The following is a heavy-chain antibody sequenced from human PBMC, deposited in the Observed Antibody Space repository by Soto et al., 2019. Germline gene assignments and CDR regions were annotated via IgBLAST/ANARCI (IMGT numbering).Heavy chain of an antibody. CDR3: ARLNEPHLDHHNYYDV. J-gene: IGHJ6*04. Sequence: SETLSLTCTVSGGSISSYYWTWIRQPPGKGLEWLGYVYSSGTANYNPSLNSRVTLSVDMSKNHFSLKLTSVTAADTAVYYCARLNEPHLDHHNYYDVSSKGTTDTVSS. D-gene: IGHD1-26*01. CDR1: GGSISSYY. V-gene: IGHV4-59*01. CDR2: VYSSGTA.